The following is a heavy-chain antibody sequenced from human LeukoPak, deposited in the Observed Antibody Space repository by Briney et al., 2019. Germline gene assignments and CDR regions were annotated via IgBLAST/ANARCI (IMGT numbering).Heavy chain of an antibody. J-gene: IGHJ4*02. CDR2: ISYDGSNK. V-gene: IGHV3-30-3*01. D-gene: IGHD3-16*01. Sequence: GRSLRLSCAASGFTFSSYAMHWVRQAPGKGLEWVAVISYDGSNKYYADSVKGRFTISRDNSKNTLYLQMNSLRAEDTAVYYCARRRSGGIDYWGQGTLVTVSS. CDR3: ARRRSGGIDY. CDR1: GFTFSSYA.